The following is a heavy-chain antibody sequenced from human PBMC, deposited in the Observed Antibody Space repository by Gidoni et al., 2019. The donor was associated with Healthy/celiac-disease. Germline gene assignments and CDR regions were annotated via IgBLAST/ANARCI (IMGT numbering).Heavy chain of an antibody. CDR1: GFTFSSYS. V-gene: IGHV3-21*01. CDR2: ISSSSSYI. J-gene: IGHJ3*02. Sequence: EVQLVESGGGLVKPGGSLRLSCAASGFTFSSYSMNWVRQAPGKGLEWVSSISSSSSYIYYADSVKGRFTISRDNAKNSLYLQMNSLRAEDTAVYYCARWREGPDAFDIWGQGTMVTVSS. CDR3: ARWREGPDAFDI.